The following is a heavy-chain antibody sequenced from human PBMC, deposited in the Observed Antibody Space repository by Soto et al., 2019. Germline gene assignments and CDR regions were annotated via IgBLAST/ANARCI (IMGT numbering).Heavy chain of an antibody. CDR3: ARVPCITIFGVVFRANGKDV. J-gene: IGHJ6*02. CDR2: ISGSGGST. Sequence: GGSLRLSCAASGFTFSSYAMSWVRQAPGKGLEWVSAISGSGGSTYYADSVKGRFTISRDNSKNTLYLQMNSLRAEDTAVYYCARVPCITIFGVVFRANGKDVWGQGNTVPACS. V-gene: IGHV3-23*01. CDR1: GFTFSSYA. D-gene: IGHD3-3*01.